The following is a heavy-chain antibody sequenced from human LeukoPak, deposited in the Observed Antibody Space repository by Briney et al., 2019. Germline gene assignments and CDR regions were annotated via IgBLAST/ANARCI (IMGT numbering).Heavy chain of an antibody. CDR3: ARERRWLQYFDY. J-gene: IGHJ4*02. Sequence: PGGSLTLSCAASGFTFSSYGMSWVRQAPGKGLEWVSAISGSGGSTYYADSVKGRFTISRDNSKNTLYLQMNSLRAEDTAVYYCARERRWLQYFDYWGQGTLVTVSS. CDR1: GFTFSSYG. V-gene: IGHV3-23*01. D-gene: IGHD5-24*01. CDR2: ISGSGGST.